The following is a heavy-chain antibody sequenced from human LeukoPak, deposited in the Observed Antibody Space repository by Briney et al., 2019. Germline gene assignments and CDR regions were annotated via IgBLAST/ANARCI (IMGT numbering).Heavy chain of an antibody. Sequence: AESLSLTCTVSGGSISSSSYYWGWIRQPQGKGQESIVSIYYSGSTYSNSSLKSRVTISVDTSKNQFSLKLSSVSAADTAVYYCARGNYGGNSDGFDYWGQGTLVSVSS. CDR3: ARGNYGGNSDGFDY. D-gene: IGHD4-23*01. V-gene: IGHV4-39*07. CDR1: GGSISSSSYY. J-gene: IGHJ4*02. CDR2: IYYSGST.